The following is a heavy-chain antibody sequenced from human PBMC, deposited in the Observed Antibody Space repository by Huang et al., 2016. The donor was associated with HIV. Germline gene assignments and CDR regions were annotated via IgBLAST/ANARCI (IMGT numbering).Heavy chain of an antibody. V-gene: IGHV4-34*02. Sequence: QVQLQQWGAGLLKPSGVLSLKCAVYGGSLSDYYWTWIRQSPGKGLEWIGEVNHSGLSTYNPSLRSRVTMSVDMAKNQFSLNLTSLTVAETAVYYCARPRMTATSSDSTWSFFDSWGQGTLVIVSS. CDR2: VNHSGLS. J-gene: IGHJ4*02. CDR1: GGSLSDYY. D-gene: IGHD2-21*02. CDR3: ARPRMTATSSDSTWSFFDS.